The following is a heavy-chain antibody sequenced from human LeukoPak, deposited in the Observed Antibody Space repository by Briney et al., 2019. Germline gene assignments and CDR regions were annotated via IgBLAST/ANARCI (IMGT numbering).Heavy chain of an antibody. J-gene: IGHJ4*02. CDR2: ISAYNGNT. CDR3: ARDRGTDSSGYYYLLDVI. V-gene: IGHV1-18*01. Sequence: GASVKVSCKASGYTFTSYGISWVRQAPGQGLEWMGWISAYNGNTNYAQKLQGRVTMITDTSTSTAYMELRSLRSDDTAVYYCARDRGTDSSGYYYLLDVIWGQGTLVTVSS. CDR1: GYTFTSYG. D-gene: IGHD3-22*01.